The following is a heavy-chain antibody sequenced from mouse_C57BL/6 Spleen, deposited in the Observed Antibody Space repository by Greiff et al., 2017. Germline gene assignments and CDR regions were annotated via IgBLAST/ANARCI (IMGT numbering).Heavy chain of an antibody. D-gene: IGHD1-1*01. CDR2: IDPENGDT. CDR1: GFNIKDDY. Sequence: EVQLQQSGAELVRPGASVKLSCTASGFNIKDDYMHWVKQRPEQGLEWIGWIDPENGDTEYASKFQGKATITADTSSNTAYLQLRSLTSEDTAVYYCTTLYYGSSYEGYFDVWGTGTTVTVSS. V-gene: IGHV14-4*01. CDR3: TTLYYGSSYEGYFDV. J-gene: IGHJ1*03.